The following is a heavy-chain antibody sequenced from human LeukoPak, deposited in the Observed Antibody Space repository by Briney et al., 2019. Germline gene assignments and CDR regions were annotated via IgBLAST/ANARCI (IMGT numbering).Heavy chain of an antibody. CDR1: GYRFTSYW. CDR3: ARLDGQGAFDI. CDR2: IYPGDSYP. V-gene: IGHV5-51*01. J-gene: IGHJ3*02. Sequence: GESLKISFKGSGYRFTSYWIGWVRPVPGKGLEWMGIIYPGDSYPRYSPSFQGQVTISADKSISTAYLQWSSLKASDTAMYYCARLDGQGAFDIWGQGTMVTVSS. D-gene: IGHD4-17*01.